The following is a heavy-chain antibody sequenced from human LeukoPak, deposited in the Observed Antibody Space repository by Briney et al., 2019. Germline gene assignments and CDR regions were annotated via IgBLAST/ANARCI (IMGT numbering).Heavy chain of an antibody. V-gene: IGHV3-48*03. CDR1: GFTFSNFA. J-gene: IGHJ4*02. Sequence: AGGSLRLSCEASGFTFSNFAMTWVRQAPGKGLEWISFISGGGTTISYAESVRGRFTISRDNARNSLFLQMNSLRVEDTAVYYCARDLMPYVDPEYFDHWGQGTLVTVSS. D-gene: IGHD6-6*01. CDR3: ARDLMPYVDPEYFDH. CDR2: ISGGGTTI.